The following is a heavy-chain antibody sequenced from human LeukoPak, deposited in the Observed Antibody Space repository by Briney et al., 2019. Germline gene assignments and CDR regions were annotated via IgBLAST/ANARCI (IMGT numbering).Heavy chain of an antibody. CDR1: GGSFSGYY. V-gene: IGHV4-34*01. J-gene: IGHJ4*02. CDR3: ARGRRSGWYGYFDY. Sequence: SETLSLTCAVYGGSFSGYYWSWIRQPPGKGLEWIGEINHSGSTNYNPSLKSRVTISVDTSKNQFSLKLSSVTAADTAVYYCARGRRSGWYGYFDYWGQGTLVTVSS. D-gene: IGHD6-19*01. CDR2: INHSGST.